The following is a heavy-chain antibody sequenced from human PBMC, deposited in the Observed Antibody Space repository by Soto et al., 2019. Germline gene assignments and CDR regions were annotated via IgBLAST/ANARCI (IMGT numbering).Heavy chain of an antibody. V-gene: IGHV2-5*02. D-gene: IGHD2-15*01. CDR1: GFSLSSSGEG. CDR2: IYWDEDK. Sequence: QITLKESGPTLVKPTQTLTLTCTFSGFSLSSSGEGVGWIRQPPGKATEWLALIYWDEDKRYSPSLKTRLTITKDTSTNEVALTMTNMDPVATGTYYGAHKGGRGAGMDAWGQGTTVTVSS. CDR3: AHKGGRGAGMDA. J-gene: IGHJ6*02.